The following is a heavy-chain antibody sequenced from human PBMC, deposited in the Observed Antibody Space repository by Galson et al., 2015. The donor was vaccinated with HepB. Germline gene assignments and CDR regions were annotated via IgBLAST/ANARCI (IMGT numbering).Heavy chain of an antibody. D-gene: IGHD6-19*01. CDR1: GFTFSSYS. Sequence: SPRLSCAASGFTFSSYSINWVRQAPGKGLEWVSSISSSSSYIYYADSVKGRFTISRDNAKNSLYLQMNSLRAEDTAVYYCAGLGHSSGWYDPLRGYWGQGTLVTVSS. V-gene: IGHV3-21*01. CDR2: ISSSSSYI. CDR3: AGLGHSSGWYDPLRGY. J-gene: IGHJ4*02.